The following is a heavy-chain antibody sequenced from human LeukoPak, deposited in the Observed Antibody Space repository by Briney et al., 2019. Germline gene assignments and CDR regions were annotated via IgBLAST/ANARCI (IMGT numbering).Heavy chain of an antibody. CDR1: GFTFSSYA. J-gene: IGHJ4*02. CDR3: AKGPYYHGSGRYFDY. D-gene: IGHD3-10*01. CDR2: ISGSGGAT. Sequence: GGSLRLSCAASGFTFSSYAMNWVRQAPGKGLEWVSAISGSGGATYYADSVKGRFTMSRDNSKNTLYLQMNSLRAEDTAVYYCAKGPYYHGSGRYFDYWGQGTLVTVSS. V-gene: IGHV3-23*01.